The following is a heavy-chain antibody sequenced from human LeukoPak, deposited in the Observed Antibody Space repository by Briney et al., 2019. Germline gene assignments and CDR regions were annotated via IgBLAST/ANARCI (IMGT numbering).Heavy chain of an antibody. D-gene: IGHD3-22*01. CDR1: GFTFSSYW. CDR2: IASDGSST. V-gene: IGHV3-74*01. J-gene: IGHJ3*02. Sequence: GGSLRLSCAASGFTFSSYWMNWVRQAPGKGLVWVSRIASDGSSTTYADSVKGRFSISRNNAKNSLYLQMNSLRAEDTAVYYCARGASSGYYYDAFDIWGQGTMVTVSS. CDR3: ARGASSGYYYDAFDI.